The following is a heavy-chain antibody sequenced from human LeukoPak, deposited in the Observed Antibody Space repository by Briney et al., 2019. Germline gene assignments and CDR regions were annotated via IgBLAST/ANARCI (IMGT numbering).Heavy chain of an antibody. Sequence: GGSLRLSCAASGFTFSSYSMNWVRQAPGKGLEWVSYISSSSSTIYYADSVKGRFTISRDNAKNSLYLQMNSLRAEDTAVYYCAREQITMIVVVTDAFDVWGQGTMVTVSS. D-gene: IGHD3-22*01. CDR1: GFTFSSYS. J-gene: IGHJ3*01. CDR3: AREQITMIVVVTDAFDV. V-gene: IGHV3-48*04. CDR2: ISSSSSTI.